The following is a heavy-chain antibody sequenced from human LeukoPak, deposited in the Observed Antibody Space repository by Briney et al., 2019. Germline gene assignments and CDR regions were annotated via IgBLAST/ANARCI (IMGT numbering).Heavy chain of an antibody. CDR1: GYTFTSYG. CDR2: TSAYNGNT. CDR3: ARAVTGYSSSWYGGYYYYYGMDV. J-gene: IGHJ6*04. D-gene: IGHD6-13*01. Sequence: ASVKVSCKASGYTFTSYGISWVRQAPGQGLEWMGWTSAYNGNTNYAQKLQGRVTMTTDTSTSTAYMELRSLRSDDTAVYYCARAVTGYSSSWYGGYYYYYGMDVWGKGTTVTVSS. V-gene: IGHV1-18*04.